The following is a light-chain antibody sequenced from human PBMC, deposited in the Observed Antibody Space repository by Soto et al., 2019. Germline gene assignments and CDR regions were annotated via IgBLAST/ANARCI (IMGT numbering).Light chain of an antibody. V-gene: IGLV1-40*01. CDR1: SSNIGAGCD. Sequence: QSVLTQPPSGSGAPGQRVTISCTGSSSNIGAGCDVHWYQQLPGTAPKLLIYGNSNRPSGVPDRFSGSKSGTSASLAITGLQAEDEADYYCQSHDSSLSGSHVVFGGGTKVTVL. J-gene: IGLJ2*01. CDR2: GNS. CDR3: QSHDSSLSGSHVV.